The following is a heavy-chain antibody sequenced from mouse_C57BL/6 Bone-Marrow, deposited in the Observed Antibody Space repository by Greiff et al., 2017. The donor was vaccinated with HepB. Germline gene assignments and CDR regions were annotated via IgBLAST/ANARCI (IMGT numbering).Heavy chain of an antibody. CDR2: IRLKSDNYAT. V-gene: IGHV6-3*01. Sequence: EVQGVESGGGLVQPGGSMKLSCVASGFTFSNYWMNWVRQSPEKGLEWVAQIRLKSDNYATHYAESVKGRFTISRDDSKSSVYLQMNNLRAEDTGIYYCTVRWLLRERYAMDYWGQGTSVTVSS. CDR3: TVRWLLRERYAMDY. J-gene: IGHJ4*01. CDR1: GFTFSNYW. D-gene: IGHD2-3*01.